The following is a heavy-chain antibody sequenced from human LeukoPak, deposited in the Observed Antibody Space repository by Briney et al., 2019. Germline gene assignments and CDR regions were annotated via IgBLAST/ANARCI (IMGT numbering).Heavy chain of an antibody. J-gene: IGHJ4*02. CDR1: GLTVSSNY. D-gene: IGHD3-22*01. Sequence: PGGSLRLSCAASGLTVSSNYMSWVRQAPGKGLEWVSVIYSGGSTYYADSVKGRFTISRDNSKNTLYLQMNSLRAEDTAVYYCARRYDTSFSFDYWGQGTLVTVSS. CDR2: IYSGGST. CDR3: ARRYDTSFSFDY. V-gene: IGHV3-53*01.